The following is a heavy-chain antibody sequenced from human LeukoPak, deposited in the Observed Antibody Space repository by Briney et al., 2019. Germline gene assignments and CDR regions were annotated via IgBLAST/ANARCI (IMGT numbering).Heavy chain of an antibody. V-gene: IGHV3-23*01. J-gene: IGHJ3*02. CDR3: AKVMPVRKNSSGWYGAFDI. CDR2: ISGSGGST. Sequence: QTGGSLKLSCAASGFTFSSYGMSWVRQAPGKGLEWVSAISGSGGSTYYADSVKGRFTISRDNSKNTLYLQMNSLRAEDTAVYYCAKVMPVRKNSSGWYGAFDIWGQGTMVTVSS. D-gene: IGHD6-19*01. CDR1: GFTFSSYG.